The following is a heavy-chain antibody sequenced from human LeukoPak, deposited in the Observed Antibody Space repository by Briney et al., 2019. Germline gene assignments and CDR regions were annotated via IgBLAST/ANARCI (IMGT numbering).Heavy chain of an antibody. J-gene: IGHJ3*02. CDR1: GGTFSSYA. Sequence: ASVTVSCKASGGTFSSYAISWVRQAPGQGLEWMGGIIPIFGTANYAQKFQGRVTITADESTSTAYMELSSLRSEDTAVYYCARVGGPDAFDIWGQGTMVTVSS. V-gene: IGHV1-69*13. CDR2: IIPIFGTA. D-gene: IGHD3-16*01. CDR3: ARVGGPDAFDI.